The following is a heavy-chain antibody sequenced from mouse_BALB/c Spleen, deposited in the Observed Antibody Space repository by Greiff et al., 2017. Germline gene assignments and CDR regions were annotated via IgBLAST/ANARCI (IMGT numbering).Heavy chain of an antibody. V-gene: IGHV1S56*01. CDR3: ARLCSYGNSYYFDY. J-gene: IGHJ2*01. D-gene: IGHD2-1*01. Sequence: QVHVKQSGPELVKPGASVRISCKASGYTFTSYYIHWVKQRPGQGLEWIGWIYPGNVNTKYNEKFKGKATLTADKSSSTAYMQLSSLTSEDSAVYFCARLCSYGNSYYFDYWGQGTTLTVSS. CDR1: GYTFTSYY. CDR2: IYPGNVNT.